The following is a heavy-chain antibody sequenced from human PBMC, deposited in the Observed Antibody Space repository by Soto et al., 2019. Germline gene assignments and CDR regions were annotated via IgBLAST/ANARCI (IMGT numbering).Heavy chain of an antibody. V-gene: IGHV3-30*18. CDR2: VSSDGSNK. D-gene: IGHD2-2*01. J-gene: IGHJ5*02. CDR1: GFSFSNYG. Sequence: GGSLRLSCAASGFSFSNYGMHWVRQAPGKGLEWVAFVSSDGSNKYYADSVKGRFTISRDNSKSTLYLQVDSLRVDDTAVYYCAKDRVIQLLPIWPDPWGQGTLVTVS. CDR3: AKDRVIQLLPIWPDP.